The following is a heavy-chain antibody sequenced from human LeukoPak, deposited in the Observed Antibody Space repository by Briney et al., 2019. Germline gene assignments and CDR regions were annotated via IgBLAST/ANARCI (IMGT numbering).Heavy chain of an antibody. CDR3: ARVGGDSSAYYFLPIVY. V-gene: IGHV4-59*01. Sequence: SETLSLTCTVSGGSINSYNWSWIRQPPGKGLEWIGYIYYSGSTNYNPSLKSRVTISVDTSKNQFSLKLSSVTAADTAVYYCARVGGDSSAYYFLPIVYWGQGTLVTVSS. D-gene: IGHD3-22*01. CDR1: GGSINSYN. J-gene: IGHJ4*02. CDR2: IYYSGST.